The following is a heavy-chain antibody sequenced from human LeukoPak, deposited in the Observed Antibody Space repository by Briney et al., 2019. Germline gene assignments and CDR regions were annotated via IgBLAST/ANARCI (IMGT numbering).Heavy chain of an antibody. V-gene: IGHV4-59*08. CDR2: IYYSGST. CDR1: GGSISSYY. J-gene: IGHJ4*02. D-gene: IGHD5-12*01. Sequence: SETPSLTCTVSGGSISSYYWSWIRQPPGKGLEWIGYIYYSGSTNYNPSLKSRVTISVDTSKNQFSLKLSSVTAADTAVYYCARHGGGYVTYYFDYWGQGTLVTVSS. CDR3: ARHGGGYVTYYFDY.